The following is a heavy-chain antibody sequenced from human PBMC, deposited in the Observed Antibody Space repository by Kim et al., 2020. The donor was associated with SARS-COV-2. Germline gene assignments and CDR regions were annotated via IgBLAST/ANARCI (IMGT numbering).Heavy chain of an antibody. D-gene: IGHD3-22*01. CDR1: GGSISSGGYY. CDR3: ARASITMIVVVTAFDI. Sequence: SETLSLTCTVSGGSISSGGYYWSWIRQHPGKGLEWIGYIYYSGSTYYNPSLKSPVTISVDTSKNQFSLKLSSVTAADTAVYYCARASITMIVVVTAFDIWGQGTMVTVSS. CDR2: IYYSGST. J-gene: IGHJ3*02. V-gene: IGHV4-31*01.